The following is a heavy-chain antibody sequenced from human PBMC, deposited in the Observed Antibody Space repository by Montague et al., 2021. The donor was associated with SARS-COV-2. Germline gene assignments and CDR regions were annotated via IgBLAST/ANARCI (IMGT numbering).Heavy chain of an antibody. CDR3: ARGSYGEDWFDP. Sequence: SETLSLTYTVSGGSISSYYWSWIRQPPGKGLEWIGYIYYSGSTNYNPSLKSRVTISLDTSKNQFSLKLNSVTAADTAVYYCARGSYGEDWFDPWGQGTLVTVSS. CDR2: IYYSGST. CDR1: GGSISSYY. J-gene: IGHJ5*02. D-gene: IGHD3-10*01. V-gene: IGHV4-59*01.